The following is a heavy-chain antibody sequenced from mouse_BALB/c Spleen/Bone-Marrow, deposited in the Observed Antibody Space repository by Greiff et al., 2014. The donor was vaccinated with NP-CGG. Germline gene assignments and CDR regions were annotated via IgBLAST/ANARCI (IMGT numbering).Heavy chain of an antibody. Sequence: QVQLQQPGAELARPGASVKLSCKASGYTFTSYWMQWVKQRPGQGLEWIGAIYPGDGDTRYTQKFKGKATLTADKSSSTAYMQLSSLASEDSAVYYCARGDYDYDDWFAYWGQGTLVTVSA. V-gene: IGHV1-87*01. CDR1: GYTFTSYW. J-gene: IGHJ3*01. CDR3: ARGDYDYDDWFAY. D-gene: IGHD2-4*01. CDR2: IYPGDGDT.